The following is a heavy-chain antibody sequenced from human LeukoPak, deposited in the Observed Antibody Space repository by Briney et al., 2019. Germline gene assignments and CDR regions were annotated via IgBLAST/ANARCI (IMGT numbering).Heavy chain of an antibody. V-gene: IGHV1-18*01. D-gene: IGHD1-26*01. J-gene: IGHJ4*02. Sequence: GASVKVSCKASGYSFRSYGISWVRQAPGQGLEWMGWISVYNGNTKYAQKLQGRVTMTTDTSTSTAYMELRSLRSDDTAVYYCAGAWGGGYYSAYFDYWGQGTLVTVSS. CDR2: ISVYNGNT. CDR3: AGAWGGGYYSAYFDY. CDR1: GYSFRSYG.